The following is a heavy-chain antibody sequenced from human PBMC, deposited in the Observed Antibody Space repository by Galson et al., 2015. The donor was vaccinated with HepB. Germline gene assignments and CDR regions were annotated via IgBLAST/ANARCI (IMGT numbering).Heavy chain of an antibody. D-gene: IGHD1-26*01. Sequence: SLRLSCAASGFPFSTYRMYWVRRAPGKGLEWVSRITSDGTSTTYADSVKGRFTISRDNAKNTVYLQMDSLRAEDTAVYHCTRNQGGTYYGGSDYWGQGTLVTVSS. CDR3: TRNQGGTYYGGSDY. CDR2: ITSDGTST. CDR1: GFPFSTYR. J-gene: IGHJ4*02. V-gene: IGHV3-74*01.